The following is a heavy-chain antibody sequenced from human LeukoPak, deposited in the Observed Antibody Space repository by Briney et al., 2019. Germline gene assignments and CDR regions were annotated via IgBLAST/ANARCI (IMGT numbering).Heavy chain of an antibody. Sequence: GGSLRLSCAASGFTFSSYAMSWVRQAPGKGLEWVSAISGSGGSTYYADSVKGRFTISRDNSMNTLYLQMNSLRAEDTAVYYCAKDYSSGPPRSQFDYWGQGTLVTVSS. CDR1: GFTFSSYA. CDR3: AKDYSSGPPRSQFDY. J-gene: IGHJ4*02. CDR2: ISGSGGST. V-gene: IGHV3-23*01. D-gene: IGHD6-19*01.